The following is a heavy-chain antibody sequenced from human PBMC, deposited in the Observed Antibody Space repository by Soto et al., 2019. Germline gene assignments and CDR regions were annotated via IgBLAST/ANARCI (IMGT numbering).Heavy chain of an antibody. J-gene: IGHJ6*02. CDR1: GGSISGFY. CDR2: VSYSGNT. V-gene: IGHV4-59*01. CDR3: ARGHYYYGMDV. Sequence: SETLSLTCNVSGGSISGFYWSWIRQPPGKGLEWIGYVSYSGNTNYSPSLKSRVTISVDTSKKQLSLKLTSVTTADTAVYFCARGHYYYGMDVWGQGITVTVSS.